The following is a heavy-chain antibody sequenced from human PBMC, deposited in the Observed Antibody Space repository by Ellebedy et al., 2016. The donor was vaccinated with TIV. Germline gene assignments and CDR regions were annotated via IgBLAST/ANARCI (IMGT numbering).Heavy chain of an antibody. CDR3: ANIRGAMI. Sequence: GGSLRLXXAASGFTFSDYYMSWIRQAPGKGLEWISYISSSGNTVFYAESVKGRFTISRDNAKNSLYLQMNSLRAEDTAVYYCANIRGAMIWGQGILVTVSS. CDR1: GFTFSDYY. J-gene: IGHJ4*02. V-gene: IGHV3-11*04. CDR2: ISSSGNTV. D-gene: IGHD3-10*01.